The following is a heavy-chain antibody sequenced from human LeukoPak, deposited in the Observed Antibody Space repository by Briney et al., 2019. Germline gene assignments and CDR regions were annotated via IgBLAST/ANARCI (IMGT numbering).Heavy chain of an antibody. J-gene: IGHJ4*02. CDR3: ANINLGDS. Sequence: GGSLRLSCAASGSTFSRYWMHWVRQAPGKGLVWVSHINSDGSTTTYADSVKGRFTISRDNAQNTLYLQMNSLRAEDTAVYYCANINLGDSWGQGTLVTVSS. CDR2: INSDGSTT. CDR1: GSTFSRYW. V-gene: IGHV3-74*01.